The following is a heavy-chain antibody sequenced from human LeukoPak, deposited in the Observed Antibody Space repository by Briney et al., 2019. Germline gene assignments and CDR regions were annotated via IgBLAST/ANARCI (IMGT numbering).Heavy chain of an antibody. CDR3: AKDAVVLRFLEWIPDGYFFDS. D-gene: IGHD3-3*01. CDR2: ISNRGDKR. CDR1: GFTFSVYN. V-gene: IGHV3-23*01. Sequence: PGGSLRLSCAASGFTFSVYNMNWVRQAPGKGLEWVSGISNRGDKRYYADSVKGRVTISRDNSKNTLYLQMNSLRAEDTAVYYCAKDAVVLRFLEWIPDGYFFDSWGQGTLLTVSS. J-gene: IGHJ4*02.